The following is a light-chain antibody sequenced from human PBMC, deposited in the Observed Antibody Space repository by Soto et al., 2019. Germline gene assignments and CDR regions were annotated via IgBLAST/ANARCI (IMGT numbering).Light chain of an antibody. V-gene: IGKV1-5*01. J-gene: IGKJ4*02. CDR2: SAS. CDR1: QSVNSC. CDR3: QQYNGWPFT. Sequence: EIQMTQSPSTLSVSPGERATLTCRASQSVNSCLAWYQQKPGQAPKLLIYSASARESGVPTRFSGSGSGTDFTLTISSLQSDDIAIYYCQQYNGWPFTFGVGAKVDIK.